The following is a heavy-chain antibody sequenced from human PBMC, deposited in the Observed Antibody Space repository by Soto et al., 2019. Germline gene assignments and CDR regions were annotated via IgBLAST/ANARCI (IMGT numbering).Heavy chain of an antibody. CDR3: AREISAGFGEPWLDP. J-gene: IGHJ5*02. CDR2: IYSGGRT. Sequence: GGSLRLSWAASGFSVSSNYMTWVRQAPGKGLEGVSIIYSGGRTNYAYSVKGRFTISRDNSKNTVYLQMTSLSADDTAVYYCAREISAGFGEPWLDPWGQGTLVTVSS. CDR1: GFSVSSNY. D-gene: IGHD3-10*01. V-gene: IGHV3-53*01.